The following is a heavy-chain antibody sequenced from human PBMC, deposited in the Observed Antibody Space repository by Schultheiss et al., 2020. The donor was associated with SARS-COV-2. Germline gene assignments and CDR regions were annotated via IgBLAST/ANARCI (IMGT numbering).Heavy chain of an antibody. J-gene: IGHJ6*02. CDR1: GFTFSDYY. D-gene: IGHD2-8*01. Sequence: GGSLRLSCAASGFTFSDYYMSWIRQPPGKGLEWVSYISSSGSTIYYADSVKGRFTISRHNSKNTLYLQMNSLRAEDTAVYYCANHCTNGVCSTLSYYYGMDVWGQGTTVTVSS. V-gene: IGHV3-11*01. CDR2: ISSSGSTI. CDR3: ANHCTNGVCSTLSYYYGMDV.